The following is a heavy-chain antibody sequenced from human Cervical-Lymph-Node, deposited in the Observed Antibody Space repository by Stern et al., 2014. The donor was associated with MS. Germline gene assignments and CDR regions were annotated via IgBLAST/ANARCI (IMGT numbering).Heavy chain of an antibody. CDR3: ARQTTAWASDV. Sequence: QLVESGAELIRPGESLKISCKGSGFKFSIYWIAWVRQMPGKGMEWMGIIYPCDSDTRYSPSFQGQVTMSADKSTSTAYLQWSSLNASDTAMYFCARQTTAWASDVWGQGTLVTVSS. V-gene: IGHV5-51*01. D-gene: IGHD1-14*01. CDR2: IYPCDSDT. J-gene: IGHJ4*02. CDR1: GFKFSIYW.